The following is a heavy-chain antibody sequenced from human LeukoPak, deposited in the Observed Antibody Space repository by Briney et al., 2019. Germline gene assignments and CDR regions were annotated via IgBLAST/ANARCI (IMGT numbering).Heavy chain of an antibody. J-gene: IGHJ4*02. D-gene: IGHD1-26*01. V-gene: IGHV3-11*01. CDR1: GFPFSDYY. CDR3: ARQYSGSYPDY. Sequence: GGSLRLSCAASGFPFSDYYMSWTRQAPGKGLEGVSYISSRGGTIYYVYSVKGRFTISRDNAKNSLYLQMNSLRAEDTAVYYCARQYSGSYPDYWGQGTLVTVSS. CDR2: ISSRGGTI.